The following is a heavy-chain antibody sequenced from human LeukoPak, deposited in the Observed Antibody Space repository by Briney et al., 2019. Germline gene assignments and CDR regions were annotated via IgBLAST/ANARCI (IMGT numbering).Heavy chain of an antibody. CDR3: ARAVWGQGLVYYSSVMDF. J-gene: IGHJ6*04. D-gene: IGHD6-19*01. V-gene: IGHV3-74*01. CDR1: GFTFSSYW. CDR2: INSDGSST. Sequence: HTGGSLRLSCAASGFTFSSYWMHWVRQAPGKGLVWVSRINSDGSSTSYADSVKGRFTISRDNAKNTLYLQMNSLRAEDTAVNYCARAVWGQGLVYYSSVMDFWGKGPTLTVSS.